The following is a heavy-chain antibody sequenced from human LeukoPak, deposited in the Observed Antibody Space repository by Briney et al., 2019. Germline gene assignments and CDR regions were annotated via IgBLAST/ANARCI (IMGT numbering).Heavy chain of an antibody. J-gene: IGHJ4*02. Sequence: SETPSLTCTVSGASISSGDYYWSWIRQPPGKGLEWIGYIYYSGSTYYNPSLKSRVTISVDTSKKQFSLKLSSVTAADTAVYYCARGTPLSMLKYWGQGTLVTVSS. CDR3: ARGTPLSMLKY. CDR2: IYYSGST. CDR1: GASISSGDYY. V-gene: IGHV4-30-4*08. D-gene: IGHD2-8*01.